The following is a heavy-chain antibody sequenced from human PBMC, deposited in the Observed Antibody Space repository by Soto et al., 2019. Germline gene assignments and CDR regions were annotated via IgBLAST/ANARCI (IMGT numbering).Heavy chain of an antibody. J-gene: IGHJ4*02. CDR3: ARDNCGGMLDF. V-gene: IGHV4-31*03. Sequence: PSETLSLTCTVSGGSISSDDYYWTWIRQHPGKGLEWIGRIFFSGNTHYNPALKSRLTFSLDTAKNQFSLKLTSVTAADTAIYYCARDNCGGMLDFWGPGTLVTVSS. CDR2: IFFSGNT. CDR1: GGSISSDDYY. D-gene: IGHD2-15*01.